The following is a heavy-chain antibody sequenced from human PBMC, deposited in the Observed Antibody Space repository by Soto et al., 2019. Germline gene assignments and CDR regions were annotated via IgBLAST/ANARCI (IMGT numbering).Heavy chain of an antibody. D-gene: IGHD4-17*01. CDR1: CGSISSYY. V-gene: IGHV4-59*01. J-gene: IGHJ4*02. Sequence: SETLSLTCTVSCGSISSYYWSWIRQPPGKGLEWIGYIYYSGSTNYNPSLKSRVTISVDTSKNQFSLKLSSVTAADTAVYYCASSYGDYSFDYWGQGTLVTVSS. CDR2: IYYSGST. CDR3: ASSYGDYSFDY.